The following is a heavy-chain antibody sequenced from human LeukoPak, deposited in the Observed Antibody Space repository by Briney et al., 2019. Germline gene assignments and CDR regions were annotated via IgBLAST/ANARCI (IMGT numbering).Heavy chain of an antibody. CDR2: ISGSGGST. V-gene: IGHV3-23*01. CDR3: AKFASTSCCQSAFDI. D-gene: IGHD2-2*01. J-gene: IGHJ3*02. Sequence: GGSLRLSCAASGFTLSSYAMSWVRQAPGKGLEWVSAISGSGGSTYYADSAKGRFTISRDNSKNTLYLQMNNLRGEDTAVYYCAKFASTSCCQSAFDIWGQGTMVTVSS. CDR1: GFTLSSYA.